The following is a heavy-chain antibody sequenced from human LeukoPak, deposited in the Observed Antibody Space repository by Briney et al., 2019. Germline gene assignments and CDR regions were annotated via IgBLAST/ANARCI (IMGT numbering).Heavy chain of an antibody. V-gene: IGHV1-69*13. CDR2: IIPTFGTA. Sequence: GASVKVSCKASGGTFSSYAISWVRQAPGQGLEWMGGIIPTFGTANYAQKFQGRVTITADESTSTAYMELSSLRSEDTAVYYCARGDGGRNYYYMDVWGKGTTVTVSS. CDR3: ARGDGGRNYYYMDV. J-gene: IGHJ6*03. CDR1: GGTFSSYA. D-gene: IGHD2-21*02.